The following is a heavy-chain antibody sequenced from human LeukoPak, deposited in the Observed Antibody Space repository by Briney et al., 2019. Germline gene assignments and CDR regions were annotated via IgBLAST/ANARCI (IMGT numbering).Heavy chain of an antibody. CDR2: IYYSGNT. D-gene: IGHD6-13*01. V-gene: IGHV4-39*07. J-gene: IGHJ4*02. CDR1: GVSISSSNSY. Sequence: SETLSLTCTVSGVSISSSNSYWGWIRQPPGKGLEWIGSIYYSGNTYYSASLKSQVSISIDTSKNQFSLRLTSVTAADTAVYYCARGGAAASLFDYWGQGTLVTVSS. CDR3: ARGGAAASLFDY.